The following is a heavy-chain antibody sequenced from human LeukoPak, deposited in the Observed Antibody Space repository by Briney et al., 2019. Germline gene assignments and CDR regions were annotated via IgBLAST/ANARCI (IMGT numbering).Heavy chain of an antibody. CDR2: INPNSGGT. V-gene: IGHV1-2*02. Sequence: ASVKVSCKASGYTFTGYYIHWVRQAPGQGLEWMGWINPNSGGTNYAQKFQGRVTMTRDTSITTAYTELSRLTSDDTAVYYCGNRRDGYNFALHYWGQGTLVTVSS. CDR3: GNRRDGYNFALHY. J-gene: IGHJ4*02. D-gene: IGHD5-24*01. CDR1: GYTFTGYY.